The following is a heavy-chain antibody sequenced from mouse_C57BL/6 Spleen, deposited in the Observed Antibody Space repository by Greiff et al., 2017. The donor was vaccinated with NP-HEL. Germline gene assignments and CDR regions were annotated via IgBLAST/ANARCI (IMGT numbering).Heavy chain of an antibody. J-gene: IGHJ4*01. V-gene: IGHV1-50*01. CDR2: IDPSDSYT. CDR1: GYTFTSYW. Sequence: VQLQQPGAELVKPGASVKLSCKASGYTFTSYWMQWVKQRPGQGLEWIGEIDPSDSYTNYNQKFKGKATLTVDTSSSTAYMQLSSLTSEDSAVYYCAGGGYYGSSYVRAMDYWGQGTSVTVSS. D-gene: IGHD1-1*01. CDR3: AGGGYYGSSYVRAMDY.